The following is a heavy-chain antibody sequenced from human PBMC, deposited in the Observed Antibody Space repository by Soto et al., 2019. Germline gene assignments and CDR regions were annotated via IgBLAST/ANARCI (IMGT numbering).Heavy chain of an antibody. CDR1: GGSFSGYY. CDR2: INHSGST. CDR3: ASGCSSTSCQGIYYYYGMDV. D-gene: IGHD2-2*01. Sequence: SETLSLTCAVYGGSFSGYYWSWIRQPPGKGLEWIGEINHSGSTNYNPSLKSRVTISVDTSKNQFSLKLSSVTAADTAVYYCASGCSSTSCQGIYYYYGMDVWGQGTTVTVSS. J-gene: IGHJ6*02. V-gene: IGHV4-34*01.